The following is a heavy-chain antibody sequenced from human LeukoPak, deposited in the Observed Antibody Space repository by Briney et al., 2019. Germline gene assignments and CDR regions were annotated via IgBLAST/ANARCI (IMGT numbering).Heavy chain of an antibody. V-gene: IGHV4-38-2*02. CDR3: AREDRTSGYYYGIDY. J-gene: IGHJ4*02. CDR2: LYHSGTT. D-gene: IGHD3-22*01. CDR1: DYSISSGYY. Sequence: SETLSLTCTVSDYSISSGYYWGWIRQPPGKGLEWIGSLYHSGTTYYSPSLKSRVTISVDTSKNQFSLKLSSVTAADTAVYYCAREDRTSGYYYGIDYWGQGTLVTVSS.